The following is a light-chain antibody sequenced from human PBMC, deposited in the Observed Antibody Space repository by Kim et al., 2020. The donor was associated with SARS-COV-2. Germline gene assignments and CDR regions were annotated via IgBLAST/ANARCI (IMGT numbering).Light chain of an antibody. Sequence: RVTTTSTGSSSNIGAGYAVHWYQQLPGTAPKLLIYDNTNRPSGVPDRFSGFKSGTSASLAITGLQAEDEADYYCQSYDSSLSGHVFGTGTKVTVL. CDR3: QSYDSSLSGHV. CDR1: SSNIGAGYA. J-gene: IGLJ1*01. V-gene: IGLV1-40*01. CDR2: DNT.